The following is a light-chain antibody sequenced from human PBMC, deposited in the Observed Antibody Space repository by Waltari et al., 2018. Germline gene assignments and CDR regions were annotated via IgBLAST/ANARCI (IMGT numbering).Light chain of an antibody. CDR1: ESVSTW. Sequence: IQMTQSPSRLSASLGDRVTINCRASESVSTWLAWYQQKPGKAPKLLIYRASSLEGEVPSRFTGSGYGTEFTLTINNLQPEDFATYFCQQYASTSLTFGGGTEVEI. J-gene: IGKJ4*01. V-gene: IGKV1-5*03. CDR2: RAS. CDR3: QQYASTSLT.